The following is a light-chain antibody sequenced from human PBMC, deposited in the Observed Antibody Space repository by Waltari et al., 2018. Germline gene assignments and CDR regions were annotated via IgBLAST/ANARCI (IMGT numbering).Light chain of an antibody. J-gene: IGKJ4*01. CDR1: QSISSW. V-gene: IGKV1-5*01. Sequence: DIQMTQSPSTLSASVGDRATITSRPSQSISSWLAWYQQKPGKAPKLLIYDASSLESGVPSRFSGSGSGTEFTLTISSLQPDDFATYYCQQALTFGGGTKVEIK. CDR3: QQALT. CDR2: DAS.